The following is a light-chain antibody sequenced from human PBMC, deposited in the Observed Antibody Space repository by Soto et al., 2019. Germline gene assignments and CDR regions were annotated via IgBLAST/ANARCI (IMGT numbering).Light chain of an antibody. Sequence: DIQMTQSPSSVSASVGDRVTITCRASQGISSWLAWYQKKPGKAPKLLIYAASTLQSGVPSRFSGSGSGTDFTLTISSLQSEDFAVYYCQHYYNWPRTFGQGTKVDI. CDR3: QHYYNWPRT. CDR1: QGISSW. J-gene: IGKJ1*01. V-gene: IGKV1-12*01. CDR2: AAS.